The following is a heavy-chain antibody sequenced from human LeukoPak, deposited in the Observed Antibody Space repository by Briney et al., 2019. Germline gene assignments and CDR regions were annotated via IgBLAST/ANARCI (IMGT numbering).Heavy chain of an antibody. Sequence: GGSLRLSCAASGFTFRRLAMTWVRQAPGKGLEWVATISASGAYYADPVRGRFTISRDNSRNTLDLEMNSLRAEDTAVYYCAKGLGDFGRTGGFDIWGQGTMVTVSP. D-gene: IGHD2-21*02. CDR3: AKGLGDFGRTGGFDI. CDR2: ISASGA. J-gene: IGHJ3*02. V-gene: IGHV3-23*01. CDR1: GFTFRRLA.